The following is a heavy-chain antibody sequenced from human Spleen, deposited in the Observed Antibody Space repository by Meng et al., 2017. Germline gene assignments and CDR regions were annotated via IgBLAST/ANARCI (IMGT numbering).Heavy chain of an antibody. CDR1: GYTFRSYA. J-gene: IGHJ4*02. CDR2: INPNTENP. Sequence: QVQLVQSGSELKKPGASVKVSCKASGYTFRSYAMNWVRQAPGQGLEWMGWINPNTENPTSAQAFTGRFVFSSDTSVSTTYLQISSLRAEDTAVYYCARGQWDQRSFDYWGQGTLVTVSS. D-gene: IGHD1-26*01. V-gene: IGHV7-4-1*02. CDR3: ARGQWDQRSFDY.